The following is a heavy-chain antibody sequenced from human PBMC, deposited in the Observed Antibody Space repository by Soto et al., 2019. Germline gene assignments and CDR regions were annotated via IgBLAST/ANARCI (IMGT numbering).Heavy chain of an antibody. CDR1: GHSMSNTDYF. Sequence: SETLSLTCTVSGHSMSNTDYFWGWIRQTPWKDLQWIGCLYYTGHTYYNPSLMSRVTISVDTSKNQFSLKLSSVTAADTAVYYCARGNSKAAAGNYGMDVWGQGTTVTVSS. CDR3: ARGNSKAAAGNYGMDV. V-gene: IGHV4-39*01. J-gene: IGHJ6*02. D-gene: IGHD6-13*01. CDR2: LYYTGHT.